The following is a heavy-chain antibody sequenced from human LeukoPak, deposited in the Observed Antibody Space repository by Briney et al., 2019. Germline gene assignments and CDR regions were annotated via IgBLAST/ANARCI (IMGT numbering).Heavy chain of an antibody. CDR2: IIPIFGTA. D-gene: IGHD3-22*01. CDR1: GGTFSSYA. V-gene: IGHV1-69*05. Sequence: ASVKVSCKASGGTFSSYAVSWVRQAPGQGLEWMGGIIPIFGTANYTQKIQSRVTITTDESTSTAYMELSSLRSEDTAVYYCARAIVVVPKNYAFDIWGQGTMVTVSS. J-gene: IGHJ3*02. CDR3: ARAIVVVPKNYAFDI.